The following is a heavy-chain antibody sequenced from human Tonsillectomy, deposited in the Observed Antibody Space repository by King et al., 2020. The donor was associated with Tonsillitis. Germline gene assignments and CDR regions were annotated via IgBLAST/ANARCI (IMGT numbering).Heavy chain of an antibody. CDR2: INHSGST. CDR3: ARTLATMIVHYYMDV. J-gene: IGHJ6*03. V-gene: IGHV4-34*01. Sequence: VQLQQWGAGLLKPSETLSLTCAVYGGSFSGYHWSWIRQTPGKGLEWIGEINHSGSTNYNPSLKSRVTISVDTSKRQFSLRLSSVTAADTALFYCARTLATMIVHYYMDVWGKGTTVTVSS. D-gene: IGHD3-22*01. CDR1: GGSFSGYH.